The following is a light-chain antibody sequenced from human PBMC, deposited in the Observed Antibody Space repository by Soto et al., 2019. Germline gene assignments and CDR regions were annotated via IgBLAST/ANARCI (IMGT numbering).Light chain of an antibody. V-gene: IGKV1-27*01. J-gene: IGKJ1*01. Sequence: DIQMTQSPSSLSASVGDRVTITCRASQGIGNYLAWYQQKSGKVPKLLIYAASTLQSGVPSRFSGSRSGTDFTLTISSLQPEDVATYYCQHYYTIPWTFGQGTRVEIK. CDR3: QHYYTIPWT. CDR1: QGIGNY. CDR2: AAS.